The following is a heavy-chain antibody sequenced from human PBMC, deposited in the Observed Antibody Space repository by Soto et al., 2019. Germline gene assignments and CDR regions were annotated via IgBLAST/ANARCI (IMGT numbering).Heavy chain of an antibody. V-gene: IGHV3-66*01. CDR1: EVTVSNIY. J-gene: IGHJ1*01. Sequence: PGGSLRLSCAASEVTVSNIYMSWVRQAPGKGLEWVSVVYSGASTYYADSVKGRFTISRDDSKNTLYLQMNSLRAEDTAGYYCAGVTVRTSYSDTGGYYYKYWGQGTLVNVAS. D-gene: IGHD3-22*01. CDR2: VYSGAST. CDR3: AGVTVRTSYSDTGGYYYKY.